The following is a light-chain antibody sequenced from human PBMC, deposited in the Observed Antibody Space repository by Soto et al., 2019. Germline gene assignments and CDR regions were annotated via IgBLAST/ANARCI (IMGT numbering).Light chain of an antibody. Sequence: EIVLTQSPGTLSLSPGERATLSCRASQSFNSNYLAWYQQKPGQAPRLLIYGASSRATGIPDRFSGSGSGTDFTLTISRLEPEDFAVYYCQQYGSSRTFGQGTKVEIK. CDR3: QQYGSSRT. CDR1: QSFNSNY. J-gene: IGKJ1*01. CDR2: GAS. V-gene: IGKV3-20*01.